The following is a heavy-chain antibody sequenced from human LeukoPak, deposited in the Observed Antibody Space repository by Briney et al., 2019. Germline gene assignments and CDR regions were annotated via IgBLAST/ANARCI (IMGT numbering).Heavy chain of an antibody. V-gene: IGHV4-4*07. Sequence: PSETLSLTCTVSGGSISSYYWSWIRQPAGKGLEWIGRIYTSGSTNYNPSLKSRVTMSVDTSKNQFSLKLSSVTAADTAVYYCARTRGGRRRFYDILTGYYDYWGQGTLVTVSS. CDR3: ARTRGGRRRFYDILTGYYDY. CDR1: GGSISSYY. D-gene: IGHD3-9*01. CDR2: IYTSGST. J-gene: IGHJ4*02.